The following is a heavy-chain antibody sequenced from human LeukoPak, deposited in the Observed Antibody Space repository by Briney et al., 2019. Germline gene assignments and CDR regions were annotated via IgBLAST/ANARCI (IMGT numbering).Heavy chain of an antibody. CDR1: GYTFTNYE. CDR2: ISAYNGNT. D-gene: IGHD1-26*01. J-gene: IGHJ5*02. CDR3: ARDRQLVGATTWFDP. V-gene: IGHV1-18*01. Sequence: GASVKVSCKASGYTFTNYEINWVRQAPGQGLEWMGWISAYNGNTNYAQKLQGRVTMTTDTSTSTAYMELRSLRSDDTAVYYCARDRQLVGATTWFDPWGQGTLVTVSS.